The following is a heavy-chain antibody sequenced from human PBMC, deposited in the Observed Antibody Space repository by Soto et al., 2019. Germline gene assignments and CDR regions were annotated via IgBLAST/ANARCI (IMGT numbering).Heavy chain of an antibody. Sequence: SETLSLTCAVYGGSFSGYYWSWIRQPPGKGLEWIGEINHSGSTNYNPSLKSRVTISVDTSKNQFSLKLSSVTAADTAVYYCARGGSRDYIWGSYRLDYWGQGTLVTVSS. CDR1: GGSFSGYY. CDR3: ARGGSRDYIWGSYRLDY. D-gene: IGHD3-16*02. CDR2: INHSGST. J-gene: IGHJ4*02. V-gene: IGHV4-34*01.